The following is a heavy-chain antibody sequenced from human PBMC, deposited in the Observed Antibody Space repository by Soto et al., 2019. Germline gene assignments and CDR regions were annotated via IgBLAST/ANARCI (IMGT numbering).Heavy chain of an antibody. V-gene: IGHV1-69*01. J-gene: IGHJ4*02. D-gene: IGHD2-15*01. Sequence: QVQLAQSGADVRKPGSSVKVSCGASGGSFSDFAFSWVRQAPGQGLEWMGGIIPMFAASKYAQRFQDRVTITADESTNTVYMALSSLTSDDTATYYCARGGIVAVPAALSSYHDYTNYRFDSWRQGTLGTVSS. CDR1: GGSFSDFA. CDR2: IIPMFAAS. CDR3: ARGGIVAVPAALSSYHDYTNYRFDS.